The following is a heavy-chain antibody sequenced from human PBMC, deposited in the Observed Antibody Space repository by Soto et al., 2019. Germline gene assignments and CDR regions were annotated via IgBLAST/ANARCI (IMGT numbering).Heavy chain of an antibody. D-gene: IGHD2-21*02. V-gene: IGHV3-30*18. Sequence: GGSLRLSCAASGFTFSSYGMHWVRQAPGKGLEWVAVISYDGSNKYYADSVKGRFTISRDNSKNTLYLQMNSLRAEDTAVYYCAKTVPLRTYYYYGMDVWGQGTTVTVSS. CDR3: AKTVPLRTYYYYGMDV. CDR1: GFTFSSYG. CDR2: ISYDGSNK. J-gene: IGHJ6*02.